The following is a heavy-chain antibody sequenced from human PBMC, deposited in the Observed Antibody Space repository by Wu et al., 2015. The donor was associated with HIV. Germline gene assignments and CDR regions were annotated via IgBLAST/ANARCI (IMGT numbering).Heavy chain of an antibody. CDR3: ARLAVTGRSWFDP. J-gene: IGHJ5*02. V-gene: IGHV1-2*02. D-gene: IGHD6-19*01. CDR1: GYTFTDYF. Sequence: QVQLVQSGAEVKKPGASVKVSCKTSGYTFTDYFMHWVRQAPGQGLEWMGWTNVNTGGTNYAPKFQGRVTMTRDTSITTAYMELSRLTSDDTAVYYCARLAVTGRSWFDPWGQGTLVTVSS. CDR2: TNVNTGGT.